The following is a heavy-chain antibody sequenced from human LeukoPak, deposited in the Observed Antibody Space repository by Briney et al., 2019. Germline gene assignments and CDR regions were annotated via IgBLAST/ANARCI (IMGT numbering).Heavy chain of an antibody. CDR1: GFTFDDYA. V-gene: IGHV3-9*01. Sequence: GGSLRLSCAASGFTFDDYAMHWARQAPGKGLEGVSGISWNSGSIGYADSVKGRFTISRDNAKNSLYLQMNSLRAEDTALYYCAKDTGYSSGWYDYWGQGTLVTVSS. J-gene: IGHJ4*02. CDR3: AKDTGYSSGWYDY. D-gene: IGHD6-19*01. CDR2: ISWNSGSI.